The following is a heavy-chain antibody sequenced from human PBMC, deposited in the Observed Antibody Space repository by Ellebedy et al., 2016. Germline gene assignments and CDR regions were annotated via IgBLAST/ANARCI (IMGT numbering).Heavy chain of an antibody. D-gene: IGHD3-10*01. CDR2: INPESGDT. J-gene: IGHJ4*02. V-gene: IGHV1-18*01. Sequence: ASVKVSXXASGYRFTNNGISWMRQAPGQGLEWMGWINPESGDTHYARKFQGRVTMTRDTSISTVYMELRNLGSDGAALYYCARDKNSEVAYWGQGTHVAVSS. CDR3: ARDKNSEVAY. CDR1: GYRFTNNG.